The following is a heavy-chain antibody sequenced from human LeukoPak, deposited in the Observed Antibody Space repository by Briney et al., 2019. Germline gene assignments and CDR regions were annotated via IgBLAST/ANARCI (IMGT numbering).Heavy chain of an antibody. CDR1: GYAFASYW. CDR3: ARPLEYGDSRGFDY. V-gene: IGHV5-51*01. Sequence: GESLKISCRVSGYAFASYWIGWVRQVPGKGLEWMGIIYPGDSDTRYSPSFQGQVTISADWSIDTAYLHWYSLKASDTAMYYCARPLEYGDSRGFDYWGQGTLVTVSS. D-gene: IGHD4-17*01. CDR2: IYPGDSDT. J-gene: IGHJ4*02.